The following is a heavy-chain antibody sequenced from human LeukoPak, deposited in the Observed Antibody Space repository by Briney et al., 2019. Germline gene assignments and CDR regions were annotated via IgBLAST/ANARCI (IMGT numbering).Heavy chain of an antibody. Sequence: ASVKVSCKASGGTFSSYAISWVRQAPGQGLEWMGRIIPILGIANYAQKFQGRVTITADKSTSTAYMELSSLRSEDTAVYYCARRFDYGGKKGPLDYWGQGTLVTVSS. CDR2: IIPILGIA. J-gene: IGHJ4*02. V-gene: IGHV1-69*04. CDR1: GGTFSSYA. CDR3: ARRFDYGGKKGPLDY. D-gene: IGHD4-23*01.